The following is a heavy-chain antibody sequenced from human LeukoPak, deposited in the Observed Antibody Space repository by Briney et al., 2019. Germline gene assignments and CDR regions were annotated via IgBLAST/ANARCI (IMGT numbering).Heavy chain of an antibody. D-gene: IGHD1-1*01. CDR2: INPNTGDT. J-gene: IGHJ3*02. CDR3: AEDRLRWNDDAFDI. CDR1: GYTFTDYY. Sequence: ASVRVSCKTSGYTFTDYYIHWVRQAPGQGLEDMGWINPNTGDTNYAQNFQGRVTMTRDTSISTAYMELSSLTSDDTAFYYCAEDRLRWNDDAFDIWGQGTKVTVSS. V-gene: IGHV1-2*02.